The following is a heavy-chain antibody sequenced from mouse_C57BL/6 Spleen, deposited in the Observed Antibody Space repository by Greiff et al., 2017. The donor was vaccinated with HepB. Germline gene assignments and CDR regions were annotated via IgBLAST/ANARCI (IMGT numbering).Heavy chain of an antibody. Sequence: LVKPGASVKLSCKASGYTFTEYTIHWVKQRSGQGLEWIGWFYPGSGSIKYNEKFKDKATLTADKSSSTVYMELSRLTSEVSAVYFCARHEGTYYGFDYWGQGTTLTVSS. J-gene: IGHJ2*01. CDR2: FYPGSGSI. V-gene: IGHV1-62-2*01. CDR1: GYTFTEYT. D-gene: IGHD2-10*01. CDR3: ARHEGTYYGFDY.